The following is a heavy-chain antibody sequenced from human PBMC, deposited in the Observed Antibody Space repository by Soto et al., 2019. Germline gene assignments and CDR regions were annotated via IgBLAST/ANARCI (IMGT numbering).Heavy chain of an antibody. V-gene: IGHV3-21*01. J-gene: IGHJ3*01. D-gene: IGHD7-27*01. Sequence: EVQVVESGGGLVKPGGSLRLSCAASGFTFSSYSMNWVRQAPGKGLEWVSSISASSSYIYYADSLKGRFTVSRDHAKDSLDRQKERLGGVDTAVYYWPRAKETGLYDAFDVWGKGTMVTVSS. CDR1: GFTFSSYS. CDR3: PRAKETGLYDAFDV. CDR2: ISASSSYI.